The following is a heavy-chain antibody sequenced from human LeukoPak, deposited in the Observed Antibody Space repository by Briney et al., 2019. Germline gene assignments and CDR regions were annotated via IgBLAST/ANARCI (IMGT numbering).Heavy chain of an antibody. D-gene: IGHD3-10*01. CDR1: GFTFSGSA. CDR3: TTLTSVRGAKDY. CDR2: IRSKANSYAT. Sequence: GGSLRLSCAASGFTFSGSAMHWVRQASGKGLEWVGRIRSKANSYATAYAASVKGRFTISRDDSKNTAYLQMNSLKTEDTAVYYCTTLTSVRGAKDYWGQGTLVTVSS. V-gene: IGHV3-73*01. J-gene: IGHJ4*02.